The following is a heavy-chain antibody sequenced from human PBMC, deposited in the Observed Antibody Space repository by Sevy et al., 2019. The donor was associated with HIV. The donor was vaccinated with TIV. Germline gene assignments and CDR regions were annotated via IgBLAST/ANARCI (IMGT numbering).Heavy chain of an antibody. CDR1: GYSFTSYW. V-gene: IGHV5-51*01. Sequence: GESLRISCKGSGYSFTSYWIGWVRQMPGKGLEWMGIIYPGDSDTRYSPSFQGQVTISADKSISTAYLQWSSLKASDTAMYYCARLPGRGSGGRINAFDIWGQGTMVTVSS. CDR3: ARLPGRGSGGRINAFDI. CDR2: IYPGDSDT. J-gene: IGHJ3*02. D-gene: IGHD2-15*01.